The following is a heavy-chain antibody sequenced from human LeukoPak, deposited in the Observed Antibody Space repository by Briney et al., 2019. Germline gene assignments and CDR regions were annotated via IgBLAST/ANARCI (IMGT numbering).Heavy chain of an antibody. CDR3: ARDSSGYEEVRYYFDY. CDR1: GFTFSSHG. Sequence: QSGGSLRLSCAASGFTFSSHGMHWVRQAPGKGPEWISDITTSSTAMYYADSVKGRFTISRDNAKNSLYLQMNSLRAEDTAVYYCARDSSGYEEVRYYFDYWGQGTLVTVSS. J-gene: IGHJ4*02. CDR2: ITTSSTAM. D-gene: IGHD5-12*01. V-gene: IGHV3-48*04.